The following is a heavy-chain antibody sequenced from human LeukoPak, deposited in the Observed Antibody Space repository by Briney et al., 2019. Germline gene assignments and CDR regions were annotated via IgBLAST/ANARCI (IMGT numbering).Heavy chain of an antibody. J-gene: IGHJ6*03. D-gene: IGHD3-3*01. CDR1: GFTFSSYS. Sequence: GGSLRLSCAASGFTFSSYSMNWVRQAPGKGLEWVAVISYDGSNKYYADSVKGRFTISRDNSKNTLYLQMDSLRAEDTAVYYCAKEASHDFWSGHYYMDVWGKGTTVTVSS. CDR3: AKEASHDFWSGHYYMDV. CDR2: ISYDGSNK. V-gene: IGHV3-30*18.